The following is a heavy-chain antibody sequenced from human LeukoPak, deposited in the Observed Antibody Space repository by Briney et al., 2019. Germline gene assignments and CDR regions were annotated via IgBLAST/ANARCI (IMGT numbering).Heavy chain of an antibody. Sequence: PSETLSLTCAVYGGSFSGYYWSWIRQPPGKGLEWIEEINHSGSTNYNPSLKSRVTISVDTSKNQFSLKLSSVTAADTAVYYCARRSGYGSGSYRNWFDPWGQGTLVTVSS. V-gene: IGHV4-34*01. J-gene: IGHJ5*02. CDR1: GGSFSGYY. D-gene: IGHD3-10*01. CDR2: INHSGST. CDR3: ARRSGYGSGSYRNWFDP.